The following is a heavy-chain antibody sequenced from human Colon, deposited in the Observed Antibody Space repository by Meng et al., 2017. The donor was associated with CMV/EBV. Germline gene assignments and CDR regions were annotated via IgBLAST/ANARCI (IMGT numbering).Heavy chain of an antibody. D-gene: IGHD5-18*01. V-gene: IGHV3-48*04. J-gene: IGHJ4*02. CDR3: AKGLVSGHRYGYPYFDF. CDR2: ISSSSSTI. Sequence: GGSLRLSCAASGFTFSSYSMNWVRQAPGKGLEWVSYISSSSSTIYYADSVKGRFTISRDNAKNSLYLQLSSLRVEDTAVYYCAKGLVSGHRYGYPYFDFWGQGTLVTVSS. CDR1: GFTFSSYS.